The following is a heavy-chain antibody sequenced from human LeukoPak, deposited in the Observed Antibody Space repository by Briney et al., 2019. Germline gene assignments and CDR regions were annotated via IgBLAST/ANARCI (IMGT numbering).Heavy chain of an antibody. D-gene: IGHD4-17*01. CDR1: GYSFTSYW. V-gene: IGHV5-10-1*01. J-gene: IGHJ4*02. Sequence: GESLKISCKGSGYSFTSYWISWVRQMPGKGLEWMGRIDPSDSYTNYSPSFQGHVTISADKSITTAYLQWSSLMSSDTAMYYCARHDPTVTSSDYWGQGTLVSVSS. CDR2: IDPSDSYT. CDR3: ARHDPTVTSSDY.